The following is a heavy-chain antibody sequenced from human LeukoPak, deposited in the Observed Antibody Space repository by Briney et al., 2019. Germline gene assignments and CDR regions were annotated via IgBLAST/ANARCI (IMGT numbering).Heavy chain of an antibody. V-gene: IGHV3-30*18. J-gene: IGHJ5*02. CDR2: ISYDGSNK. Sequence: GRSLRLSCAASGFTFSSYGMHWVRQAPAKGLEWVAVISYDGSNKYYADSVKGRFTISRDNSKNTLYLQMNSLRAEDTAVYYCAKDGSSMVRGVPWFDPWGQGTLVTVSS. D-gene: IGHD3-10*01. CDR3: AKDGSSMVRGVPWFDP. CDR1: GFTFSSYG.